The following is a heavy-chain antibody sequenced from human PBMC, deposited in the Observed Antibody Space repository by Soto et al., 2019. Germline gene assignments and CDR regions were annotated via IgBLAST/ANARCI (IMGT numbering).Heavy chain of an antibody. J-gene: IGHJ4*02. CDR3: AREAYFWAGYYYYFDY. CDR1: GGSISSGGYY. CDR2: IYYSGST. V-gene: IGHV4-31*03. D-gene: IGHD1-26*01. Sequence: SETLSLTCTVSGGSISSGGYYWSWIRQHPGKGLEWIGYIYYSGSTYYNPSLKSRVTISVDTSKNQFSLKLSSVTAADTAVYYCAREAYFWAGYYYYFDYWGQGTLVTVSS.